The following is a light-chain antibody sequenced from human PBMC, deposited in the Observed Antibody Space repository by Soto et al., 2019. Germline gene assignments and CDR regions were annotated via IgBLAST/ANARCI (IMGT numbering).Light chain of an antibody. Sequence: QSALTQPPSASGSPGQSVTISCTGTSSAIGAHNYVSWYQQHPDKAPKLMIHEVSKRPSGVPDRFSGSKSGNTASLTVSGLQAEDEADYYCSSFAGSNDRWVFGGGTKLTVL. J-gene: IGLJ3*02. V-gene: IGLV2-8*01. CDR1: SSAIGAHNY. CDR2: EVS. CDR3: SSFAGSNDRWV.